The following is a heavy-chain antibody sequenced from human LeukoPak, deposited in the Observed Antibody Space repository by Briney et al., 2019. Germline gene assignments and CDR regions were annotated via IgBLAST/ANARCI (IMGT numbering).Heavy chain of an antibody. CDR2: IYTSGST. D-gene: IGHD3-10*01. CDR1: GGSISSGSYY. J-gene: IGHJ4*02. Sequence: SETLSLTCTVSGGSISSGSYYWSRIRQPAGKGLEWIGRIYTSGSTNYNPSLKSRVTISVDTSKNQFSLKLSSVTAADTAVYYCARDAYYYGSGSPIFDYWGQGTLVTVSS. V-gene: IGHV4-61*02. CDR3: ARDAYYYGSGSPIFDY.